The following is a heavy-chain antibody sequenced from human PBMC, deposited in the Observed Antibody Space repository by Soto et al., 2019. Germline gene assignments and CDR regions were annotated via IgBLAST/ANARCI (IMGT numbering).Heavy chain of an antibody. CDR3: TRLVPPGYCSSISCRGGAYYYGRDV. Sequence: GESLKLSCKGSGYSFSSYWISWVRQMPGKGLEWMGRIDPSDSYTTYSPSFQGHVTISADKSISTAYLQWSSLKASDTAMYYCTRLVPPGYCSSISCRGGAYYYGRDVWGQGTRVTVSS. V-gene: IGHV5-10-1*01. D-gene: IGHD2-2*01. CDR1: GYSFSSYW. CDR2: IDPSDSYT. J-gene: IGHJ6*02.